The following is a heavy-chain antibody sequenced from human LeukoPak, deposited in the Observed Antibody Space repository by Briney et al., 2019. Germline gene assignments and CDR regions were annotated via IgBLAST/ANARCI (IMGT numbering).Heavy chain of an antibody. V-gene: IGHV4-59*01. CDR3: ARDYSSSWYRPGGFDY. D-gene: IGHD6-13*01. CDR2: IYYGGST. J-gene: IGHJ4*02. CDR1: GGSICSYY. Sequence: SETLSLTCTVSGGSICSYYWSWIRQPPGKGLEWIGYIYYGGSTNYIPSLKGRVIISVDTSKNQFSLRLSSVTAADTAVYYCARDYSSSWYRPGGFDYWGQGTLVTVSS.